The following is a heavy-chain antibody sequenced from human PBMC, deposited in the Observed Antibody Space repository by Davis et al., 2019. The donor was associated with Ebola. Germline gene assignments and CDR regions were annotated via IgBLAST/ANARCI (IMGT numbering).Heavy chain of an antibody. V-gene: IGHV1-46*01. CDR3: ARGGDYDSRMYYYYGMDV. D-gene: IGHD4-17*01. CDR1: GYTFTSYY. J-gene: IGHJ6*02. Sequence: ASVKVSCKASGYTFTSYYMHWVRQAPGQGLEWMGIINPSGGSTSYAQKFQGRVTMTTDTSTSTAYMELRSLRSDDTAVYYCARGGDYDSRMYYYYGMDVWGQGTTVTVSS. CDR2: INPSGGST.